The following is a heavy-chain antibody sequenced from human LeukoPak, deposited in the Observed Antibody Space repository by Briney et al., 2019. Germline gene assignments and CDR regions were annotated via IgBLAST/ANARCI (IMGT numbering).Heavy chain of an antibody. D-gene: IGHD3-16*01. Sequence: SETLSLTCTVSGDSMSLYYWSWIRQPAGKGLEWIGRIYTNENTNYNPSLKSRVTISVDTSKNQFSLKLRSVTAADTALYYCARRWGVGDTFDTWGQGTMVTVSS. CDR2: IYTNENT. CDR1: GDSMSLYY. V-gene: IGHV4-4*07. J-gene: IGHJ3*02. CDR3: ARRWGVGDTFDT.